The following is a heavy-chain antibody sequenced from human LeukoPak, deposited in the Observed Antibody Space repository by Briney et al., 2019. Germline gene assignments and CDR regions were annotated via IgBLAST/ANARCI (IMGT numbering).Heavy chain of an antibody. D-gene: IGHD3-3*01. CDR2: IHHSGTT. Sequence: ASETLSLTCSVSDYSISSGYYWGWIRQSPEKGLEWIGSIHHSGTTYYNPSLKSRVTISVDTSKNQLSLRVSSVTAADTAVYYCAREDYADFWSAFWVDVWGKGTTVIVSS. V-gene: IGHV4-38-2*02. J-gene: IGHJ6*04. CDR1: DYSISSGYY. CDR3: AREDYADFWSAFWVDV.